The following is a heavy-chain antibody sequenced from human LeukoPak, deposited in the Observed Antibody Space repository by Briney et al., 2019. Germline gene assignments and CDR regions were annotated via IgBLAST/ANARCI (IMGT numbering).Heavy chain of an antibody. CDR2: IYYSGST. V-gene: IGHV4-39*07. D-gene: IGHD3-16*01. J-gene: IGHJ5*02. Sequence: SETLSLTCTGSGGSISSSSYYWGWIRQPPGKGLEWIGSIYYSGSTYYNPSLKSRVTISVDTSKKQFSLKLSSVTAADTAVYYCARGGSTLRWFDPWGQGTLVTVSS. CDR1: GGSISSSSYY. CDR3: ARGGSTLRWFDP.